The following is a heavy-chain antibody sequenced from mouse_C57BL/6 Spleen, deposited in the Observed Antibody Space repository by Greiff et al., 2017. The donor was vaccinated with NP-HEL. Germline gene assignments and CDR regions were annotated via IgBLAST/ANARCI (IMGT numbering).Heavy chain of an antibody. Sequence: EVMLVESGGGLVQPKGSLKLSCAASGFSFNTYAMNWVRQAPGKGLEWVARIRSKSNNYATYYADSVKDRFTISRDDSESMLYLQMNNLKTEDTAMYYCVRHSSGYNWFAYWGQGTLVTVSA. V-gene: IGHV10-1*01. CDR1: GFSFNTYA. CDR3: VRHSSGYNWFAY. CDR2: IRSKSNNYAT. D-gene: IGHD3-2*02. J-gene: IGHJ3*01.